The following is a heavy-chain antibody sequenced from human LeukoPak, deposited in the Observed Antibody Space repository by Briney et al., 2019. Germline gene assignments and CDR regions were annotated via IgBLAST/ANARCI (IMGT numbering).Heavy chain of an antibody. V-gene: IGHV1-18*01. CDR3: AREAVSSTFQYYFDY. CDR1: GYTFTSYG. D-gene: IGHD6-13*01. J-gene: IGHJ4*02. Sequence: ASVKVSCKASGYTFTSYGISWVRQAPGQGLEWMGWISAYNGNTNYAQKLQGRVTMTTDTSTSTAYMELRSLRSDDTAVYYCAREAVSSTFQYYFDYWGQGTLDTVSS. CDR2: ISAYNGNT.